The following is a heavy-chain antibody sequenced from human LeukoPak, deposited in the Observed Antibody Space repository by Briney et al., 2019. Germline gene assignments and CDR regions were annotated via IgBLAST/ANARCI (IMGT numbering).Heavy chain of an antibody. CDR1: GFTFNNYY. J-gene: IGHJ4*02. CDR2: VSGGGKTT. CDR3: AKEQDNRLLWSHVEY. D-gene: IGHD1-14*01. Sequence: PGGSLRLSCAASGFTFNNYYMSWVRQTPGKGLQWVSYVSGGGKTTFYADSVKGRFTIFRDNAKNSLILQMNSLREEDAAVYYCAKEQDNRLLWSHVEYWGQGILVTVSA. V-gene: IGHV3-11*01.